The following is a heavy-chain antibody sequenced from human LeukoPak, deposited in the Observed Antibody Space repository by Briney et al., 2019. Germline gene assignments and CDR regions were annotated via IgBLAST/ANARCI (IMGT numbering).Heavy chain of an antibody. CDR2: IYTSGST. CDR3: ARALKGSSPSLVWFDP. J-gene: IGHJ5*02. Sequence: PSQTLSLTCTVSGGSISSGSYYWSWIRQPAGKGLEWIGRIYTSGSTNYDPSLKSRVTISVDTSKNQFSLKLSSVTAADTAVYYCARALKGSSPSLVWFDPWGQGTLVTVSS. V-gene: IGHV4-61*02. D-gene: IGHD6-13*01. CDR1: GGSISSGSYY.